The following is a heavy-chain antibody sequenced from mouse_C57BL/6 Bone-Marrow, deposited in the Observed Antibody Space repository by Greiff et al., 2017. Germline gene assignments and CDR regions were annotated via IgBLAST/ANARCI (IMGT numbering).Heavy chain of an antibody. D-gene: IGHD5-1*01. CDR2: ISYDGSN. V-gene: IGHV3-6*01. Sequence: DVQLQASGPGLVKPSQSLSLTCSVTGYSITSGYYWNWIRQFPGNKLEWMGYISYDGSNNYNPSLKNRISITRDTSKNQFFLKLNSVTTEDTATXYCASVLPYYFDYWGQGTTLTVSS. CDR1: GYSITSGYY. J-gene: IGHJ2*01. CDR3: ASVLPYYFDY.